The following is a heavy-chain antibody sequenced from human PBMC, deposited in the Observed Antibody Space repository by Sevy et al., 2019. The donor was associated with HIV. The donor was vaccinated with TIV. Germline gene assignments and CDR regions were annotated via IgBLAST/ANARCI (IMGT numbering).Heavy chain of an antibody. CDR2: INPNSGGT. J-gene: IGHJ4*02. CDR1: GYTFTGYY. Sequence: ASVKVSCKASGYTFTGYYMHWVRQAPGQGLEWMGWINPNSGGTNYAQKFQGRVTMTRGTSISTAYMELSRLRSDDTAVYYCAGGVGYSSSSAFDYWGQGPLVTVSS. D-gene: IGHD6-6*01. CDR3: AGGVGYSSSSAFDY. V-gene: IGHV1-2*02.